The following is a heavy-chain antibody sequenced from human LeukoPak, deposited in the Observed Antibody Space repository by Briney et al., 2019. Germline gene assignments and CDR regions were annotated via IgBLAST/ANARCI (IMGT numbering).Heavy chain of an antibody. V-gene: IGHV3-33*03. J-gene: IGHJ3*02. D-gene: IGHD2-2*01. Sequence: GGSLRLSRAASGFTFSTYGMHWVRQAPGKGLEWVAIIWNSSSNKDYSDSVKGRFSISRDNSKNPLSLQMNSLRAEDTAVDYGAKYRYCSSSICQGFDIWGQGTMVTVSS. CDR3: AKYRYCSSSICQGFDI. CDR2: IWNSSSNK. CDR1: GFTFSTYG.